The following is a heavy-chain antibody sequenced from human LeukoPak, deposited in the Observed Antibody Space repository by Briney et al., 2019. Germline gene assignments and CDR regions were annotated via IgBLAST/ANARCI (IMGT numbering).Heavy chain of an antibody. CDR3: TWDYAGS. CDR2: IKNNGDGGTT. J-gene: IGHJ5*02. Sequence: KPGGSLRLSCVASGFTFSSAWMSWVRQAPGKGLEWVGRIKNNGDGGTTDYAAPVRGRFAISRDDSENTLYLHMNSLKTEDTGVYYCTWDYAGSWGQGTLVTVSS. V-gene: IGHV3-15*01. CDR1: GFTFSSAW. D-gene: IGHD4-17*01.